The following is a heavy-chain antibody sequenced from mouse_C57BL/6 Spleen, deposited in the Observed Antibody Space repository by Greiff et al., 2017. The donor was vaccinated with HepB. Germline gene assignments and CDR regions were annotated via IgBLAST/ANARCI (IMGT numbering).Heavy chain of an antibody. CDR3: ASDGYLPYYAMDY. V-gene: IGHV1-76*01. J-gene: IGHJ4*01. Sequence: VQLQESGAELVRPGASVKLSCKASGYTFTDYYINWVKQRPGQGLEWIARIYPGSGNTYYNEKFKGKATLTAEKSSSTAYMQLSSLTSEDSAVYFCASDGYLPYYAMDYGGQGTSVTVSS. CDR1: GYTFTDYY. D-gene: IGHD2-3*01. CDR2: IYPGSGNT.